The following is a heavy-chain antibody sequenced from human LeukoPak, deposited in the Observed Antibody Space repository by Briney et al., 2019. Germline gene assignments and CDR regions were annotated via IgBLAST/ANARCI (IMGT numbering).Heavy chain of an antibody. CDR2: IIPIFGTA. V-gene: IGHV1-69*01. J-gene: IGHJ6*04. CDR1: GGTFSSYA. D-gene: IGHD2-2*01. CDR3: ARGRVPAAMPPGDV. Sequence: GASVKVSCKASGGTFSSYAISWVRQAHGQGLEWMGGIIPIFGTANYAQKFQGRVTITADESTSTAYMELSSLRSEDTAVYYCARGRVPAAMPPGDVWGKGITVTVSS.